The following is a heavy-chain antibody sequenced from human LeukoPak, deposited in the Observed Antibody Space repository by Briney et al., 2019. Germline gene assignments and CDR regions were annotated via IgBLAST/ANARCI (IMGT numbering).Heavy chain of an antibody. CDR3: ARGTMGMTTVNYFDY. Sequence: PSETLSLTCTVSGGSISSYYWSWIRQPPGKGLEWIGYIYYSGSTNYNPSLKSRVTISVDTSKNQFSLKLSSVTAADTAVYYCARGTMGMTTVNYFDYWGXXTLXTXSS. J-gene: IGHJ4*01. CDR2: IYYSGST. V-gene: IGHV4-59*01. D-gene: IGHD4-11*01. CDR1: GGSISSYY.